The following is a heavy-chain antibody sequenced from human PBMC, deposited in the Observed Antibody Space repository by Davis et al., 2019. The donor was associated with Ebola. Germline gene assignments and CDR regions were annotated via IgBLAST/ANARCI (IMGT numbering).Heavy chain of an antibody. V-gene: IGHV1-24*01. Sequence: ASVKVSCKVSDYTLREISMHWVRQAPGIGIEWMGNFNPEEDESIFAQKFEGRITMTEDTSTNTAYMELSSLRSDDTAVYYCTVGGIGGMGDYWGQGTLVTVSS. CDR2: FNPEEDES. D-gene: IGHD3-10*01. CDR3: TVGGIGGMGDY. CDR1: DYTLREIS. J-gene: IGHJ4*02.